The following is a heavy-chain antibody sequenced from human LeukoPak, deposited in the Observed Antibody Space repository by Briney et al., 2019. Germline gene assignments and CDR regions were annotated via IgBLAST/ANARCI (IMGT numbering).Heavy chain of an antibody. D-gene: IGHD2-15*01. J-gene: IGHJ4*02. CDR1: GYSFTSYA. CDR3: ARVVGYCSGGSCYNHY. CDR2: INTNTGHP. V-gene: IGHV7-4-1*02. Sequence: ASVKVSCKASGYSFTSYAMNWVRQAPGQGLEWVGWINTNTGHPTYAQAFTGRLVLSLDTSVSTAYLQISSLKVEDTAVYYCARVVGYCSGGSCYNHYWGQGTLVTVSS.